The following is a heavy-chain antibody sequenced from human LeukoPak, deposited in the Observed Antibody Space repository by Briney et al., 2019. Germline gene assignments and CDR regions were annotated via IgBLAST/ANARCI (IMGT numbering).Heavy chain of an antibody. Sequence: PGGSLRLSCATSGFAFRSYSMNWVRQAPGEGLEWVSSISSRSSYIYYADSVKGRFTISRDSSKNSLYLQMNSLRAEDTAVYYCTRDRDDDSSGSIDDAFDIWGQGTMVTVSS. D-gene: IGHD3-22*01. CDR1: GFAFRSYS. CDR2: ISSRSSYI. CDR3: TRDRDDDSSGSIDDAFDI. J-gene: IGHJ3*02. V-gene: IGHV3-21*01.